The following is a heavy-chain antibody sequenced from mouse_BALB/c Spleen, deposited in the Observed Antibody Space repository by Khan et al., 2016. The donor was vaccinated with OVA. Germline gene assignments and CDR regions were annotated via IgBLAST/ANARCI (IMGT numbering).Heavy chain of an antibody. D-gene: IGHD2-3*01. Sequence: VELVESGPGLVAPSQSLSITCTVSGFSLTSYGIHWVRQPPGKGLAWLVVIWSDGSTNYNSVLKSRLSISKDNSKCQVFLKMNSLQTDDTAIYYCARWFDGYSSLYAMDYWGQGTSVTVSS. CDR2: IWSDGST. CDR1: GFSLTSYG. V-gene: IGHV2-6*02. J-gene: IGHJ4*01. CDR3: ARWFDGYSSLYAMDY.